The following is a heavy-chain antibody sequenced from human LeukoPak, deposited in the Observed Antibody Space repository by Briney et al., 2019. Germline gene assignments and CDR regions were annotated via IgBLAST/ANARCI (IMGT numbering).Heavy chain of an antibody. J-gene: IGHJ4*02. V-gene: IGHV1-8*03. D-gene: IGHD2-15*01. CDR3: ARDWVVVAANLDY. CDR2: MNPNSGNT. Sequence: ASVKVSCKASGYTFTSYDINWVRQATGQGLEWMGWMNPNSGNTGYAQKFQGRVTITRNTSISTAYMELSSLRSEDTAVYYCARDWVVVAANLDYWGQGTLVTVSS. CDR1: GYTFTSYD.